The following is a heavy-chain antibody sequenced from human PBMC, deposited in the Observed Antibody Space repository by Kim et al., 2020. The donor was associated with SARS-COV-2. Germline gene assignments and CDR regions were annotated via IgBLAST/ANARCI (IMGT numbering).Heavy chain of an antibody. D-gene: IGHD6-13*01. CDR3: AREGSSWYGKTSLYYGDY. CDR1: GFTFSSYS. CDR2: ISSSSTI. J-gene: IGHJ4*03. V-gene: IGHV3-48*02. Sequence: GGSLRLSCAASGFTFSSYSMNWVRQAPGKGLEWVSYISSSSTIYYADSVKGRFTISRDNAKNSLYLQMNSLRDEDTAVYYCAREGSSWYGKTSLYYGDY.